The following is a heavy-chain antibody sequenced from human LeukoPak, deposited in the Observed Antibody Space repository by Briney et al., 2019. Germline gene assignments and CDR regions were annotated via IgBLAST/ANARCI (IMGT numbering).Heavy chain of an antibody. CDR1: GFTFGDYA. V-gene: IGHV3-49*03. J-gene: IGHJ3*02. Sequence: GGSLRLSCTASGFTFGDYAMSGFRRAPGKGLEWVGFIRSKAYDGTTEYAASVKGRFTISRDDPKSIAYLQMHSLKTEDTAVYYCTRAGYDILTGYSYAFDIWGQGTMVTVSS. D-gene: IGHD3-9*01. CDR3: TRAGYDILTGYSYAFDI. CDR2: IRSKAYDGTT.